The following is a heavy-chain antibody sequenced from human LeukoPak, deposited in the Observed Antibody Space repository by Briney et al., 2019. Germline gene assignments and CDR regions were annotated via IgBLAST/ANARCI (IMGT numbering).Heavy chain of an antibody. D-gene: IGHD1-14*01. Sequence: PGGSLRLSCAASGFTFSDHYMDWVRQAPGKGLEWVGRTRNKANSYTTEYAASVKGRFTISRDDSKNSLYLQMNSLKTEDTAVYYCARDPMINAEDDYWGQGTLVTVSS. CDR2: TRNKANSYTT. J-gene: IGHJ4*02. V-gene: IGHV3-72*01. CDR1: GFTFSDHY. CDR3: ARDPMINAEDDY.